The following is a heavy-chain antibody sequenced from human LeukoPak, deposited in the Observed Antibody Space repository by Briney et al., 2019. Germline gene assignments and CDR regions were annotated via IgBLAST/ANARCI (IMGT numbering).Heavy chain of an antibody. D-gene: IGHD6-25*01. J-gene: IGHJ4*02. CDR3: ARAGLPAVGRYCFDY. V-gene: IGHV4-59*01. Sequence: SETLSLTCTVSGGSIINYYWSWIRQPPGQGLEWIGYVYHRGSTNHNPSLKSRVTISVDTSKNQFSLELSSVTAADTAVYYCARAGLPAVGRYCFDYWGRGTLVTVFS. CDR1: GGSIINYY. CDR2: VYHRGST.